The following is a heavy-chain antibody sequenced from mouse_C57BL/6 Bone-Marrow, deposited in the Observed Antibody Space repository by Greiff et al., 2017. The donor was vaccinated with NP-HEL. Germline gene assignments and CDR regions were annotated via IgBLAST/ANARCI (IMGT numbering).Heavy chain of an antibody. CDR2: ISGGGGNT. J-gene: IGHJ1*03. Sequence: EVQVVESGGGLVKPGGSLKLSCAASGFTFSSYTMSWVRQTPEKRLEWVATISGGGGNTYYPDSVKGRFTISRDNAKNTLYLQMSSLRSEDTALYYCARPPYYYGSPHWYFDVWGTGTTVTVSS. D-gene: IGHD1-1*01. V-gene: IGHV5-9*01. CDR3: ARPPYYYGSPHWYFDV. CDR1: GFTFSSYT.